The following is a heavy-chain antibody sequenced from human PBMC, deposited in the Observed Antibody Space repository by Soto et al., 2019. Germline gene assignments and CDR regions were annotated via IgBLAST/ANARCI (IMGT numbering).Heavy chain of an antibody. CDR1: GGTFSSSA. CDR3: ARDNARLQSGSNYCYLRDV. Sequence: QVQLVQSGAEMKEPGSSVKVSCKTSGGTFSSSAISWLRQAPGQGLGWMGGIIPLFRTPDYAQKFQGRVTIAADESTSTAYMELSILRSEDTAVYYCARDNARLQSGSNYCYLRDVWGQGTTITVSS. D-gene: IGHD4-4*01. CDR2: IIPLFRTP. V-gene: IGHV1-69*12. J-gene: IGHJ6*02.